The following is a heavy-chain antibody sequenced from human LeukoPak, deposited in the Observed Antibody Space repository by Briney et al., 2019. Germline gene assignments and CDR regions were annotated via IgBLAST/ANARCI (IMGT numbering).Heavy chain of an antibody. CDR2: INSDGSST. CDR1: GFTFSSYW. CDR3: ARGRTKIVVVPAAIPANFDY. V-gene: IGHV3-74*01. J-gene: IGHJ4*02. D-gene: IGHD2-2*02. Sequence: GGSLRLSCAASGFTFSSYWMHWVRQAPGKGLVWVSRINSDGSSTSYADSVNGRFTISRDNAKNTLYLQMNSLRAEDTAVYDCARGRTKIVVVPAAIPANFDYWGQGTLVTVSS.